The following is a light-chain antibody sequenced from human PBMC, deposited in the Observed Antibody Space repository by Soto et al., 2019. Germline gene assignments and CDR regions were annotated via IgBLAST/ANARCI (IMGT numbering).Light chain of an antibody. J-gene: IGLJ2*01. Sequence: QSVLTQPPSVSGAPGQRVTIPCTGSNSNIGSFDVHWYQQLPGTVPKLLIYGDNNRPSGVPDRFSGSKSGTSASLAITGLQAEDEADYYCQSYDNSLSHVVFGGGTKVTVL. CDR1: NSNIGSFD. CDR3: QSYDNSLSHVV. V-gene: IGLV1-40*01. CDR2: GDN.